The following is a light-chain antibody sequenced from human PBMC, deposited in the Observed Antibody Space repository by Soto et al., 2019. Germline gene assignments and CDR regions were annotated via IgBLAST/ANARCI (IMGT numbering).Light chain of an antibody. CDR3: QNWGSGIVV. CDR1: SGHSNYA. Sequence: QPVLTQSPSASASLGASVKLTCTLSSGHSNYAIAWHQQQSEKGPRYLMKLNSDGSHSKGDGIPDRFSGSSSGAERYLTISILQSEDEADYYCQNWGSGIVVFGGGTKLTVL. CDR2: LNSDGSH. J-gene: IGLJ2*01. V-gene: IGLV4-69*01.